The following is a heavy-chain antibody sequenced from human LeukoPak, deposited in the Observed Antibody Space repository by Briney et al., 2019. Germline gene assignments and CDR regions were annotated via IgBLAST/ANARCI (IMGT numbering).Heavy chain of an antibody. V-gene: IGHV3-30*02. CDR3: AKDSRHRIVGTTTFLDY. Sequence: AGGSLRPSCVASGFTYSHNGMHWVRQAPGKGLEWVAFIQYDGNTIFYADSVKGRFTISRDNSKNTLYLQMNSLRTDDTAVYYCAKDSRHRIVGTTTFLDYWGQGTLVTVSS. J-gene: IGHJ4*02. CDR1: GFTYSHNG. CDR2: IQYDGNTI. D-gene: IGHD1-26*01.